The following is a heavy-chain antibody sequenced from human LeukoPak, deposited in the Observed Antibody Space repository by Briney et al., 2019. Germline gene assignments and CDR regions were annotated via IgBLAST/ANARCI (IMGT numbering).Heavy chain of an antibody. J-gene: IGHJ4*02. CDR2: ISYDGSNK. CDR3: ARGSFPAFDY. V-gene: IGHV3-30*04. CDR1: GFTFSSYA. Sequence: GGSLRLSCAASGFTFSSYAMHWVRQAPGKGLEWVAVISYDGSNKYYADSVKGRFTISRDNSKNTLYLQMNSLRAEDTAVYYCARGSFPAFDYWGQGTLVTVSS. D-gene: IGHD3-10*01.